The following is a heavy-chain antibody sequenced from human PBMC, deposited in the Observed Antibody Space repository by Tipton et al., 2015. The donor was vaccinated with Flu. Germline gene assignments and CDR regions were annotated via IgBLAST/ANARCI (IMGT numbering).Heavy chain of an antibody. D-gene: IGHD6-6*01. CDR2: IYYNGRT. Sequence: TLSLTCSVSGDSISSGAYYRSWIRQLPGRGLQWIGYIYYNGRTYYNPSLKSRLTISHDTSKNQFSLTLTSVTAADTAVYYCARGAQYSSSFFDYWGQGNLVTVSS. CDR1: GDSISSGAYY. V-gene: IGHV4-31*03. J-gene: IGHJ4*02. CDR3: ARGAQYSSSFFDY.